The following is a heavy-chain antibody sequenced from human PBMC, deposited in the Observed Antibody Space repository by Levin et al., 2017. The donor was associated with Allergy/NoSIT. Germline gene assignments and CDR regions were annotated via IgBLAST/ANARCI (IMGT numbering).Heavy chain of an antibody. CDR1: GFTFRNAM. Sequence: GGSLRLSCAASGFTFRNAMMSWVRQAPGKGLEWVGRIKSRSDGGTTEYASPVKGRFTISRDDSKNTPFLQMNRLKPEDTGVYYCATEEGSFYYWGRGSLLTVSS. J-gene: IGHJ4*02. CDR3: ATEEGSFYY. CDR2: IKSRSDGGTT. V-gene: IGHV3-15*01. D-gene: IGHD3-10*01.